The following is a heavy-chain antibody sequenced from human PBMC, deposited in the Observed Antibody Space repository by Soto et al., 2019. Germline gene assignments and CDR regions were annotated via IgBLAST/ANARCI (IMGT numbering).Heavy chain of an antibody. Sequence: PRGPLRLSCAASGFTFSSFGMHWVRQAPGKWREWVAVIWYDGSNKYYADSVKGRFTISRDNPKTPLSLKRNSVRAEDTAVYYCAREQYSSSSVYGGGLDVWGQGTRVTVSS. J-gene: IGHJ6*02. D-gene: IGHD6-6*01. CDR2: IWYDGSNK. V-gene: IGHV3-33*01. CDR1: GFTFSSFG. CDR3: AREQYSSSSVYGGGLDV.